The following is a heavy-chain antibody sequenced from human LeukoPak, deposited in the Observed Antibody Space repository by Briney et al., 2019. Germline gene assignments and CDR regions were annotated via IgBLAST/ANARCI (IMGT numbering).Heavy chain of an antibody. V-gene: IGHV4-30-4*01. D-gene: IGHD2-2*01. CDR1: GVSISSGDYY. CDR3: VRGTYCSSTSCPPYYYGMDV. J-gene: IGHJ6*02. Sequence: SETLSLTCTVSGVSISSGDYYWIWIRQPPGKGLEWIGYIYYSGSTYYNPSLKSRVTISVDTSKNQFSLKLSSVTAADTAVYYCVRGTYCSSTSCPPYYYGMDVWGQGTTVTVSS. CDR2: IYYSGST.